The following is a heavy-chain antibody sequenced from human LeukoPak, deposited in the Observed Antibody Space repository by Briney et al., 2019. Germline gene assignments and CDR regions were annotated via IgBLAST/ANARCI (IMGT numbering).Heavy chain of an antibody. CDR1: GGTFSSFS. J-gene: IGHJ6*03. CDR3: AREGRYSYAETYYYYYMDV. CDR2: IIPIFDTV. D-gene: IGHD5-18*01. V-gene: IGHV1-69*06. Sequence: ASVKVSCKASGGTFSSFSVTWVRHAPGQGLEWMGGIIPIFDTVEYSQKFQGRLTITADKSTGTAYMELSSLRSEDTAVYYCAREGRYSYAETYYYYYMDVWGKGTTVTVSS.